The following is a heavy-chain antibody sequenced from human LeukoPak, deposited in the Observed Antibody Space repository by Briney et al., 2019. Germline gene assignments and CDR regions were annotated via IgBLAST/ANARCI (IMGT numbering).Heavy chain of an antibody. Sequence: GGSLRLSCTTSGFAFYEFAMSWVRQPAGKGVEGVGFIRRRGYGGATEYAASVKGRFIIDRDDSKGIAYLQMNSLKTEDTAVYYYSRNGLVDFDYWGQGPRVIVSP. CDR1: GFAFYEFA. CDR3: SRNGLVDFDY. V-gene: IGHV3-49*04. J-gene: IGHJ4*02. CDR2: IRRRGYGGAT.